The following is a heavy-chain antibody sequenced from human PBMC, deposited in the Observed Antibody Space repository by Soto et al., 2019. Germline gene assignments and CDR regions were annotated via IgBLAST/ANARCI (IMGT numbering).Heavy chain of an antibody. V-gene: IGHV4-61*01. CDR2: IYYSGTT. Sequence: QVQLQESGPGLVKPSETLSLTCTVSGGSVRSGSYYWSWIRQPPGKGLEWIGYIYYSGTTSYNPSLESRVTISVDTSKNQFSLKMSSVTAADTAVYYCARDGPYGYGNPNAGNGVDSWGQGTLLTVSS. CDR1: GGSVRSGSYY. CDR3: ARDGPYGYGNPNAGNGVDS. J-gene: IGHJ4*02. D-gene: IGHD3-10*01.